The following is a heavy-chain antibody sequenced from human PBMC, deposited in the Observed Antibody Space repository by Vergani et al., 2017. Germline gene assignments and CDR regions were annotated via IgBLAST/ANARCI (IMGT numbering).Heavy chain of an antibody. CDR1: GFPFDDYA. CDR3: AKDKVPYGDYTFDY. Sequence: EVQLVESGGVVVQPGGSLRLSCAASGFPFDDYAMHWVRQAPGKGLELVSLISWNGGSTYYADSVKGRVTISRDNSKNSLYLQMNSLRAEDTALYYCAKDKVPYGDYTFDYWGQGTLVTVSS. J-gene: IGHJ4*02. V-gene: IGHV3-43D*03. CDR2: ISWNGGST. D-gene: IGHD4-17*01.